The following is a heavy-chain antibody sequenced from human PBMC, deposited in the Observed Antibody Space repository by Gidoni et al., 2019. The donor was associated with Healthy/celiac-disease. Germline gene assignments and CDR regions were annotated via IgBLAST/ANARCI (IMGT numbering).Heavy chain of an antibody. CDR1: GFTFSSYG. CDR2: IWYDGSNK. Sequence: QVQLVESGGGVVQPGRSLRLSCAASGFTFSSYGMHWVRQAPGKGLEWVAVIWYDGSNKYYADSVKGRFTISRDNSKNTLYLQMNSLRAEDTAVYYCARDLHYYDSSGYSTWGQGTLVTVSS. V-gene: IGHV3-33*01. CDR3: ARDLHYYDSSGYST. D-gene: IGHD3-22*01. J-gene: IGHJ4*02.